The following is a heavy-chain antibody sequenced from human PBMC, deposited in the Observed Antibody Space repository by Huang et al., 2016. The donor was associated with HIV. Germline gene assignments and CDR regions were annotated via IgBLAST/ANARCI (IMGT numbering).Heavy chain of an antibody. CDR2: VYDSGTT. D-gene: IGHD6-19*01. J-gene: IGHJ5*02. CDR1: GDSVSSHY. V-gene: IGHV4-59*02. Sequence: QVRLQESGPGLVKPSETLSLSCTVSGDSVSSHYLGWIRHPPGKGLEWMWTVYDSGTTKYNPRLKSRITISVDTSKNGFSLNITSVSAADTAMYFCVRDQGRLAVGGIDNWFDPWGQGALVTVSS. CDR3: VRDQGRLAVGGIDNWFDP.